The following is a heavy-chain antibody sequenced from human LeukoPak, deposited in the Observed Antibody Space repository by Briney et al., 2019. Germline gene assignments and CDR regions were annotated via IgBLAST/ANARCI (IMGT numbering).Heavy chain of an antibody. Sequence: SVKVSCKASGGTFSSYAISWVRQAPGQGLEWMGRIIPILGIANYAQKFQGRVTITADKSTSTAYMELSSLRSEDAAVYYCARRLIGYYDSSGYYLDYYGMDVWGQGTTVTVSS. J-gene: IGHJ6*02. CDR1: GGTFSSYA. CDR2: IIPILGIA. D-gene: IGHD3-22*01. CDR3: ARRLIGYYDSSGYYLDYYGMDV. V-gene: IGHV1-69*04.